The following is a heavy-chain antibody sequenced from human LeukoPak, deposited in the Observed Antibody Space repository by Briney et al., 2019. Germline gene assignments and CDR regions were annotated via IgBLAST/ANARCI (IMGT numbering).Heavy chain of an antibody. V-gene: IGHV4-39*07. D-gene: IGHD4-17*01. J-gene: IGHJ4*02. CDR1: GGSISSSSYY. CDR2: IYYSGST. CDR3: ARASHDYGDYSHFDY. Sequence: SETLSLTCTVSGGSISSSSYYWGWIRQPPGKGLEWIGSIYYSGSTYYNPSLKSRVTISVDESKNQFSLKLSSVTAADTAVYYCARASHDYGDYSHFDYWGQGTLVTVSS.